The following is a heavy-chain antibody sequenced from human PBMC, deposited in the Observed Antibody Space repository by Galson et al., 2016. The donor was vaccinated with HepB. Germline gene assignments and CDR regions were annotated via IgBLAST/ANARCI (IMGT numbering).Heavy chain of an antibody. CDR3: ARDRSDYYDSGRPSSGYFYYYAMDV. D-gene: IGHD3-10*01. V-gene: IGHV3-48*02. Sequence: SLRLSCAASRFTFINSWMSWVRQAPGKGLEWVSYISSSSSTIYYADSVKVRFTISRDNGKNSLYLQMNSLRDEDTAVYYCARDRSDYYDSGRPSSGYFYYYAMDVWGQGTAVTVSS. CDR1: RFTFINSW. CDR2: ISSSSSTI. J-gene: IGHJ6*02.